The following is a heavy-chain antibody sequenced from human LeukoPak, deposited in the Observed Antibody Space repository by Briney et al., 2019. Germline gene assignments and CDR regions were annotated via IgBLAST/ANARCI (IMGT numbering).Heavy chain of an antibody. CDR2: IKHDGSEK. Sequence: GGSLRLSCAASGFIFTNYFMSWVRQAPGKGLEWVANIKHDGSEKYYVDSVRGRFTISRDNTMNSLYLQMSSLRAEDTAVYYCARDGSNWGIYYWGQGTLVTVSS. CDR1: GFIFTNYF. V-gene: IGHV3-7*03. J-gene: IGHJ4*02. CDR3: ARDGSNWGIYY. D-gene: IGHD6-13*01.